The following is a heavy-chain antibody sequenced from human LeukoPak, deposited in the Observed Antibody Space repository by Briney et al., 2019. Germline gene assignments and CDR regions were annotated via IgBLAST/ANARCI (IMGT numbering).Heavy chain of an antibody. CDR2: IYSGGST. J-gene: IGHJ4*02. CDR1: GFTVSSNY. V-gene: IGHV3-66*01. Sequence: PGGSLRLSCAASGFTVSSNYMSWVRQAPGKGLEWVSVIYSGGSTYYADSVKGRFTISRDNSKNTLYLQMNSLRAEDTAVYYCAREKDANFDYWGREPWSPSPQ. CDR3: AREKDANFDY.